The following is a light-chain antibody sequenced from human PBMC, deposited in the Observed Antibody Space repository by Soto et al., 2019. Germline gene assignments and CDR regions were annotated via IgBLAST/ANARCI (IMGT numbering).Light chain of an antibody. J-gene: IGLJ1*01. Sequence: QSVLTQPASVSGSPGQSITISCTGTSSDVGGYKYVSWYQQHPDKAPKLIIYDVTNRPSGISNRFSGSKSGYTASLTISGLQAEDEADYYCSSYTSSSSYVFGTGTKVTVL. CDR2: DVT. CDR3: SSYTSSSSYV. CDR1: SSDVGGYKY. V-gene: IGLV2-14*01.